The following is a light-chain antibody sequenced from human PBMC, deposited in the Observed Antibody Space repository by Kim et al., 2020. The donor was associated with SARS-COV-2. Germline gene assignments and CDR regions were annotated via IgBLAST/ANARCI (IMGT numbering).Light chain of an antibody. CDR1: RGSIASNY. V-gene: IGLV6-57*02. J-gene: IGLJ3*02. CDR2: DDN. CDR3: QSYDTTNRV. Sequence: TVTISCTGNRGSIASNYVHWYQQHPGSAPTTVIYDDNHRPSGVPDRFSGSIESSSNSAALTISGLKTEDEADYYCQSYDTTNRVFGGGTQLTVL.